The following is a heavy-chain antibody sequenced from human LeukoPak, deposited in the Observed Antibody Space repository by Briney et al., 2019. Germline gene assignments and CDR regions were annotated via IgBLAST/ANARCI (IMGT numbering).Heavy chain of an antibody. Sequence: SETLSLTSAVSGDSMSSTSWWSWVRQPPGKGLEWIEEIYHSGSTNYNPSLKSRVTISVDKSKNQFSLKLSSVTAADTAVYYCARDRPSSGGSWSYDAFDIWGQGTMVTVSS. CDR3: ARDRPSSGGSWSYDAFDI. V-gene: IGHV4-4*02. CDR2: IYHSGST. CDR1: GDSMSSTSW. J-gene: IGHJ3*02. D-gene: IGHD2-15*01.